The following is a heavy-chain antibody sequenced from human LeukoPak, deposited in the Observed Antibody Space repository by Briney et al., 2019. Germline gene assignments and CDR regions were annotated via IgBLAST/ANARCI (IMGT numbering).Heavy chain of an antibody. J-gene: IGHJ4*02. D-gene: IGHD4-11*01. CDR1: GFTDFTFSHYA. CDR3: ARGMTTATTGLYY. CDR2: ISYYGGQK. Sequence: RGFLRLSCAASGFTDFTFSHYAMHWVRQPPGMGLQWVALISYYGGQKYYADSVKGRFIISRDNSQNTVSLQMNSLKPEDTAIYYCARGMTTATTGLYYWGQGTLLTVS. V-gene: IGHV3-30*04.